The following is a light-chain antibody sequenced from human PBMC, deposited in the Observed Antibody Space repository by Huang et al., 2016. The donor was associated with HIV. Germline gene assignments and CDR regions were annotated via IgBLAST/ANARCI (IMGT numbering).Light chain of an antibody. CDR3: QQYNNWPPWYT. V-gene: IGKV3-15*01. CDR1: QSVSSN. J-gene: IGKJ2*01. CDR2: GAS. Sequence: EIVMTQSPATLSVSPGARATLSCRASQSVSSNLAWYQQKPGQAHRRLIYGASTRATGIPARFSGSGSGTEFTLTISSLQSEDFAVYYCQQYNNWPPWYTFGQGTKLEIK.